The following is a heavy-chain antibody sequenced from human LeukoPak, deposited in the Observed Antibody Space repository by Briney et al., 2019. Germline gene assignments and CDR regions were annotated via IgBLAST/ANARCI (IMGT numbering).Heavy chain of an antibody. CDR2: IIPIFGTA. Sequence: SVKVSCKASGGTFSSYAISWVRQAPGQGLEWMGGIIPIFGTANYAQKFQGRVTITTDESTSTAYMELSSLRSEDTAVYYCAGGECSGGSCYSNYYYYMDVWGKGTTVTDSS. CDR3: AGGECSGGSCYSNYYYYMDV. CDR1: GGTFSSYA. J-gene: IGHJ6*03. D-gene: IGHD2-15*01. V-gene: IGHV1-69*05.